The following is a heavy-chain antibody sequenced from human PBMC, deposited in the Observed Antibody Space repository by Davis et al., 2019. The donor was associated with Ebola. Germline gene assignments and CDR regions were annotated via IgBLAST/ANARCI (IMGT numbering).Heavy chain of an antibody. Sequence: SVKVSCKASVGTFSSYAISWVRQAPGQGLEWMGGIIPIFGTANYAQKFQGRVPITADESTSTAYMELSSLRSEDTAVYYCARNSLQQLVPLRYYGMDVWGQGTTVTVSS. J-gene: IGHJ6*02. CDR1: VGTFSSYA. CDR2: IIPIFGTA. V-gene: IGHV1-69*13. CDR3: ARNSLQQLVPLRYYGMDV. D-gene: IGHD6-13*01.